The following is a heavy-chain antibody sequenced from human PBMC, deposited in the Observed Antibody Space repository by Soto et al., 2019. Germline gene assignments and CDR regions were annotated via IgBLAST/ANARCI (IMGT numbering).Heavy chain of an antibody. V-gene: IGHV1-58*02. D-gene: IGHD2-2*01. J-gene: IGHJ3*02. CDR3: AASTRASCYGRDAFDI. CDR1: GFTFTSSA. CDR2: IVVGSGNT. Sequence: QMTLVQSGPEVKKPGTSEKVSCKASGFTFTSSAMQWVRQARGQAREWIGWIVVGSGNTNYAQKFQERVTITRGMSTRTAYMELSRLRIDNTALYYCAASTRASCYGRDAFDIWGQGTMVTVSS.